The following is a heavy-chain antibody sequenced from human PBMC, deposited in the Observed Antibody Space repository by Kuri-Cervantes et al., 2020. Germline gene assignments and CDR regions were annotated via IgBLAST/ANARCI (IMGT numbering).Heavy chain of an antibody. CDR3: AGEVYAPGPFDI. D-gene: IGHD2-8*01. CDR2: IYYSDTS. CDR1: GGSISRYY. J-gene: IGHJ6*02. Sequence: GSLRLSCSVSGGSISRYYWNWIRQPPGKGLEWIGYIYYSDTSNYNPSLKSRVTMSVDTSKNQFSLKLRSVAAEDTAVYYCAGEVYAPGPFDIWGQGTTVTVSS. V-gene: IGHV4-59*13.